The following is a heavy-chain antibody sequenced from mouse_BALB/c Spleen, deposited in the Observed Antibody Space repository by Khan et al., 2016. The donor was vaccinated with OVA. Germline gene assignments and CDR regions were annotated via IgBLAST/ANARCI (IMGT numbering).Heavy chain of an antibody. Sequence: VQLKESGPGLVKPSQSLSLTCTVTGYSITSGYAWNWIRQFPENKLEWMGYISYSGGTSYNPSLKSRISITRDTSKNQFFLQLNSVTTEDTATYYCARGNYYGYYFDYWGKGTTLTVSS. V-gene: IGHV3-2*02. CDR2: ISYSGGT. CDR3: ARGNYYGYYFDY. J-gene: IGHJ2*01. CDR1: GYSITSGYA. D-gene: IGHD1-1*01.